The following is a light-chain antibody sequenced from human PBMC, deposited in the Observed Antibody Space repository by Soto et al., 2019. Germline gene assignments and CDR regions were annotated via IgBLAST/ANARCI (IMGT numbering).Light chain of an antibody. CDR1: QSVSSSY. CDR2: GAS. CDR3: QQYGNSRGT. J-gene: IGKJ1*01. V-gene: IGKV3-20*01. Sequence: ELVLTQSPATLSVSPGERATLSCRASQSVSSSYLAWYQQKPGQAPRLLIYGASSRATGIPDRFSGSGSGTDFTLTISGLEPEDSAVYYCQQYGNSRGTFGQGTKV.